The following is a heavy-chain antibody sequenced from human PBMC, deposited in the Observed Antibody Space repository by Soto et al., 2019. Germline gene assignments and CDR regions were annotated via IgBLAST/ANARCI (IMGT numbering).Heavy chain of an antibody. CDR3: ARTRYDILTGIGGVFDY. D-gene: IGHD3-9*01. CDR1: GGSISSGGYY. J-gene: IGHJ4*02. CDR2: IYDSETA. V-gene: IGHV4-31*03. Sequence: QVQLQESGPGLVKPSQTLSLTCTVSGGSISSGGYYWSWIRQHPGKGLEWIGDIYDSETAYYNPSRKSRITISIDTSKRQFALKLTSMTAADTAVYYCARTRYDILTGIGGVFDYWGQGTLVSVSS.